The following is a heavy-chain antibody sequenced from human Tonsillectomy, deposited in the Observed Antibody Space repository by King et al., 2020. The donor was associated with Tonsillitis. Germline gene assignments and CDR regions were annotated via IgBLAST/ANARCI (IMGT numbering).Heavy chain of an antibody. CDR2: INWNGEIT. CDR3: VRGRDTAAVGHLDY. D-gene: IGHD5-18*01. CDR1: GFTFDDYG. V-gene: IGHV3-20*01. J-gene: IGHJ4*02. Sequence: VQLVESGGGVLRPWGSLRLSCAASGFTFDDYGMTLVRQAPGKGLDWVAGINWNGEITRYADSVKGRFTISRANAKNSLYLQMNSLRAEDTALYHCVRGRDTAAVGHLDYWGQRSLVTGSS.